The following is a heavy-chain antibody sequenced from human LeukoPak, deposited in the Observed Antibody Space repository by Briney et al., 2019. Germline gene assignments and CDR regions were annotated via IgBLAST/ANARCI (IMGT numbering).Heavy chain of an antibody. D-gene: IGHD6-13*01. Sequence: SETLSLTCTVSGGSLSSYYWSWIRQPPGKGLEWIGYIYYSGSTNYNPSLKSRVTISVDTSKNQFSLKLSSVTAADPAVYYCARDEEGIGDGFEIWGQGTIVHLSS. J-gene: IGHJ3*02. CDR1: GGSLSSYY. CDR3: ARDEEGIGDGFEI. V-gene: IGHV4-59*01. CDR2: IYYSGST.